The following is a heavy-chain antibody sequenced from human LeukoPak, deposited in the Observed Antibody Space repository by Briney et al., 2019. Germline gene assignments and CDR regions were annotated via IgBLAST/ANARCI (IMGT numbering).Heavy chain of an antibody. V-gene: IGHV6-1*01. CDR2: TYYRSKWYN. CDR3: AGETSSWDSPQTLDY. CDR1: GDSVSSNSAA. J-gene: IGHJ4*02. Sequence: SQTLSLTCAISGDSVSSNSAARNWIRQSPSRGLEWLGRTYYRSKWYNDYAVSVKSRITINPDTSKNQFSLQLNSVTPEDTAVYYCAGETSSWDSPQTLDYWGQGTLVTVSS. D-gene: IGHD1-26*01.